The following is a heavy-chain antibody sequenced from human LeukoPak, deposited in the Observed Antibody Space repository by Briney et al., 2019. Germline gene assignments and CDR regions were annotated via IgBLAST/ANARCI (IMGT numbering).Heavy chain of an antibody. D-gene: IGHD2-21*01. Sequence: ASVKVSCKASGYTFTGYYMHWVRQAPGQGLEWMGRINPNSGGTNYAQKFQGRVTMTGDTSISTAYMELSRLRSDDTAVYYCARVVCCGGQRLNWFDPWGQGTLVTVSS. V-gene: IGHV1-2*06. CDR3: ARVVCCGGQRLNWFDP. J-gene: IGHJ5*02. CDR1: GYTFTGYY. CDR2: INPNSGGT.